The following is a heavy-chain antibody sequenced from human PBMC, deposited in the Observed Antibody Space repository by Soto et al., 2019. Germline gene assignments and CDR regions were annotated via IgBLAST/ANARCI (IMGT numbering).Heavy chain of an antibody. J-gene: IGHJ4*02. Sequence: QVQLVKSGGGVVQHGRSLRLSCAASGFTFSSYAMHWGRQAPGKGLAWVAVISYDGSNKYYADSVKGRFTISRDNSKNTLYLQTNSLRAKDTDVSYWARGQRMIADWGQGTLVTVS. CDR3: ARGQRMIAD. D-gene: IGHD3-22*01. V-gene: IGHV3-30-3*01. CDR2: ISYDGSNK. CDR1: GFTFSSYA.